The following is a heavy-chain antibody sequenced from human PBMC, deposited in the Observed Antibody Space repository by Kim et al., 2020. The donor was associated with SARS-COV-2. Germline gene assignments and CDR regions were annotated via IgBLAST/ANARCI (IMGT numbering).Heavy chain of an antibody. V-gene: IGHV4-59*08. D-gene: IGHD6-19*01. CDR1: GGSISSYY. CDR2: IYYSGST. J-gene: IGHJ4*02. Sequence: SETLSLTCTVSGGSISSYYWSWIRQPPGKGLEWIGYIYYSGSTNYNPSLKSRVTISVDTSKNQFSLKLSSVTAADTAVYYCARLEAQWLAFDYWGQGTLVTVSS. CDR3: ARLEAQWLAFDY.